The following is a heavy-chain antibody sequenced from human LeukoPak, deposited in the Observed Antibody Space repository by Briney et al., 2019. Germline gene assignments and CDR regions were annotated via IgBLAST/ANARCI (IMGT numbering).Heavy chain of an antibody. D-gene: IGHD3-10*01. CDR2: ISGSGGST. CDR1: GFTFSSYA. J-gene: IGHJ4*02. Sequence: GGSLRLSCAASGFTFSSYAMSWVRQAPGKGLEGGSAISGSGGSTYYADSVKGRFTISRDNSKNTLYLQMNSLRAEGTAVYYCARGLLWCGELFLGYWGQGTLVTVSS. CDR3: ARGLLWCGELFLGY. V-gene: IGHV3-23*01.